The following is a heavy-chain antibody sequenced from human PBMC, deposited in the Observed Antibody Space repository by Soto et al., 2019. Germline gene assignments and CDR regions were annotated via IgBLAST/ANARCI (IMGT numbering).Heavy chain of an antibody. J-gene: IGHJ6*02. D-gene: IGHD6-13*01. V-gene: IGHV1-69*13. CDR3: ASPPPEGGAAAGYYYYGMDV. CDR2: IIPIFGTA. Sequence: SVKVSCKASGGTFSSYAISWVRQAPGQGLEWMGGIIPIFGTANYAQKFQGRVTITADESTSTAYMELSSLRSEDTAVYYCASPPPEGGAAAGYYYYGMDVWG. CDR1: GGTFSSYA.